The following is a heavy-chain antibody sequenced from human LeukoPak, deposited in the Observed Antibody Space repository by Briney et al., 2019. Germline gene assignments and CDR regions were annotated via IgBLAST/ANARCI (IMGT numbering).Heavy chain of an antibody. CDR2: IIPIFGTA. Sequence: SVMVSCKASGGTFSSYAISWVRQAPGQGLAWMGGIIPIFGTANYAQKFQGRVTITADESTSTAYMELSSLRSEDTAVYYCASPYDSSGYYYGYWGQGTLVPVSS. D-gene: IGHD3-22*01. CDR3: ASPYDSSGYYYGY. J-gene: IGHJ4*02. V-gene: IGHV1-69*01. CDR1: GGTFSSYA.